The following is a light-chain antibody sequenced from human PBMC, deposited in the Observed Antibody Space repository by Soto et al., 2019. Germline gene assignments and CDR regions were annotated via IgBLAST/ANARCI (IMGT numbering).Light chain of an antibody. J-gene: IGKJ1*01. Sequence: DIQMTQSPSSLSASVGDRVTITCRASQCISNYLAWYQQKPGKVPKLLIYAASTLQSGVPSRFSGSGSGTDFTLTISSLQPEDVATYYCQKYNSAPRTFGQGTKVDSK. CDR2: AAS. CDR1: QCISNY. CDR3: QKYNSAPRT. V-gene: IGKV1-27*01.